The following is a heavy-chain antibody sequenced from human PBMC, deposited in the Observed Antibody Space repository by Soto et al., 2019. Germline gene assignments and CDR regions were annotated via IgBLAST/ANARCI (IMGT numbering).Heavy chain of an antibody. V-gene: IGHV4-30-4*01. CDR1: GGSISSGDYY. CDR2: IYYSGST. CDR3: ARTMILTRYFDY. Sequence: PSETLSLTCTVSGGSISSGDYYWSWIRQPPGKGLEWIGYIYYSGSTYYNPSLKSRVTISVDTSKNQFSLKLSSVTAADTAVYYCARTMILTRYFDYWGQGPLVTVLL. J-gene: IGHJ4*02. D-gene: IGHD3-22*01.